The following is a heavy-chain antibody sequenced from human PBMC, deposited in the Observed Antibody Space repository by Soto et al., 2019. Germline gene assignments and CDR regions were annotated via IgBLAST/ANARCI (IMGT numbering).Heavy chain of an antibody. D-gene: IGHD3-22*01. CDR3: ARDGYYYDSSGYYYYFDY. J-gene: IGHJ4*02. CDR1: GGTFSSYA. V-gene: IGHV1-69*12. Sequence: QVQLVQSGAEVKKPGSSVKVSCKASGGTFSSYAISWVRQAPGQGLEWMGGIIPIFGTANYAQKFQGRVTINADESTSTADMELSSLRSEDTAVYYCARDGYYYDSSGYYYYFDYWGQGTLVTVSS. CDR2: IIPIFGTA.